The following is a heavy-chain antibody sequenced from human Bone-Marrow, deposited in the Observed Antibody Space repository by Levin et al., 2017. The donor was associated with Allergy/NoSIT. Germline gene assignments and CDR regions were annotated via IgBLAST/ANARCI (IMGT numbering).Heavy chain of an antibody. Sequence: SETLSLTCTVSSGFISNHYWSWIRQPPGKEMEWIGHISNSGSTSYSPSLKSRVTISLDTSKNQFSLTLTSVSAADTAVYYCSSAPNRNYFDHWGQGTLATVSS. CDR3: SSAPNRNYFDH. D-gene: IGHD1/OR15-1a*01. V-gene: IGHV4-59*11. J-gene: IGHJ4*02. CDR1: SGFISNHY. CDR2: ISNSGST.